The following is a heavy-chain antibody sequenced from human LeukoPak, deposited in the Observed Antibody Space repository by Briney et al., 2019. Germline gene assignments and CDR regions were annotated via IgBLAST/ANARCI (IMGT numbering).Heavy chain of an antibody. CDR3: ARDPGVGATMGEADY. CDR2: ISSSGSTI. V-gene: IGHV3-48*03. CDR1: GFTFSSYE. Sequence: GGSLRLSCAASGFTFSSYEMNWVRQAPGKGLEWVSYISSSGSTIYYADSVRGRFTISRDNAKNSLYLQMNSLRAEDTAVYYCARDPGVGATMGEADYWGQGTLVTVSS. J-gene: IGHJ4*02. D-gene: IGHD1-26*01.